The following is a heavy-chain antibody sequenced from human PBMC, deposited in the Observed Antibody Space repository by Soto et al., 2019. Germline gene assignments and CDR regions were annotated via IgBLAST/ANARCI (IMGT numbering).Heavy chain of an antibody. D-gene: IGHD2-2*01. CDR3: AKDAVVVVPAAPWFGP. CDR1: GCTFSSYA. J-gene: IGHJ5*02. Sequence: GSLRLSCAASGCTFSSYAVSWVRQAPGKGLEWVSAIGGSGGSTYYADSVKGRFTISRDNSKNTLYLQMNSLRAEDTAVYYCAKDAVVVVPAAPWFGPWGQGPLVTVSS. V-gene: IGHV3-23*01. CDR2: IGGSGGST.